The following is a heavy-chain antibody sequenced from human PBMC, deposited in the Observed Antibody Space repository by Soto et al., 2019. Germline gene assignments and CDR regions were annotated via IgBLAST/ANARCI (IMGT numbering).Heavy chain of an antibody. V-gene: IGHV4-59*01. D-gene: IGHD2-2*01. Sequence: SETLSLTCTVSGGSISSYYWSWIRQPPGKGLEWIGYIYYSGSTNYNPSLKSRVTISVNTSKNQFSLKLSSVTAADTAVYYCARNTLVVPAAPPYYYMDVWGKGTTVTVSS. CDR3: ARNTLVVPAAPPYYYMDV. CDR2: IYYSGST. J-gene: IGHJ6*03. CDR1: GGSISSYY.